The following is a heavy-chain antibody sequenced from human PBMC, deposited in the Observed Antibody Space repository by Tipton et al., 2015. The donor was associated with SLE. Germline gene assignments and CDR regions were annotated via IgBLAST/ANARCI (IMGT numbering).Heavy chain of an antibody. D-gene: IGHD1-14*01. CDR2: ISTSGNAI. Sequence: SLRLSCTASGFTFSNYEMVWVRQAPGRGLEWISYISTSGNAIYSADSVEGRFTVSRDNAENSLYLQMNNLRADDTAVYYCARVGITMVKGVVGDDAFDIWGQGTTVTVSS. V-gene: IGHV3-48*03. CDR3: ARVGITMVKGVVGDDAFDI. J-gene: IGHJ3*02. CDR1: GFTFSNYE.